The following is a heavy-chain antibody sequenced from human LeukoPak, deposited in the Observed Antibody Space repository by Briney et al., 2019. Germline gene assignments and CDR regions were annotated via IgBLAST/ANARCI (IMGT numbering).Heavy chain of an antibody. CDR2: IYYSGST. D-gene: IGHD3-10*01. J-gene: IGHJ6*02. V-gene: IGHV4-31*03. Sequence: SETLSLTCTVSGGSLSSGGYYWSWLRQHPGKGLEWLGYIYYSGSTYYNPSLKSRVTISVDTSKNQFSLKLSSVTAADTAVYYCARDNAGDYYYGMDVWGQGTTVTVSS. CDR3: ARDNAGDYYYGMDV. CDR1: GGSLSSGGYY.